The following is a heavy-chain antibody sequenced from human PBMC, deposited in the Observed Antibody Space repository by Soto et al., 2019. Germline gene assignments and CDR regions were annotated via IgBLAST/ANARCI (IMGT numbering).Heavy chain of an antibody. CDR3: ARAEDDYGDQDHFDF. Sequence: EVQLLESGGGLVQPGGSLRLSCVASGFAFSSYAMSWVRQAPGKGLGWVSGIGGSGYSTHYADSVRGRFIISRDNSKNTMYLQMNSLRVEDTAIYYCARAEDDYGDQDHFDFWGQGTLVTVSS. CDR2: IGGSGYST. V-gene: IGHV3-23*01. D-gene: IGHD4-17*01. CDR1: GFAFSSYA. J-gene: IGHJ4*02.